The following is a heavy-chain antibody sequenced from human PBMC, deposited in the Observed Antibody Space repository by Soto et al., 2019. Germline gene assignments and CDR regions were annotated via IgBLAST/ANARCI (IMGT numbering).Heavy chain of an antibody. J-gene: IGHJ4*02. CDR1: GFSLSTSGVG. CDR2: IYWDDDK. V-gene: IGHV2-5*02. CDR3: AHNSGYYDFWSGYSIYFDY. D-gene: IGHD3-3*01. Sequence: QITLKESGPTLVKPTQTLTLTCTFSGFSLSTSGVGVGWIRQPPGKALEWLALIYWDDDKRYSPSLKSRLTITKDTSKNQVVLTMTHMDPVDTATYYCAHNSGYYDFWSGYSIYFDYWGQGTLVTVSS.